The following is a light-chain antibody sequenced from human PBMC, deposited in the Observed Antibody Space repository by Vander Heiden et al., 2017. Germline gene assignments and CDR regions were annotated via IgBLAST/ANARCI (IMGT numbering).Light chain of an antibody. J-gene: IGKJ1*01. V-gene: IGKV4-1*01. CDR3: LQHYNTLTWT. CDR2: WAS. CDR1: QSLLYSSNNKNY. Sequence: DIVMTQSPHSLPVSLGERATINCKSSQSLLYSSNNKNYLAWYQHKPGQPPKLLIYWASNRESGVPDRFSGSGSGTDFTLTSSSLQAEDVAVYYCLQHYNTLTWTFGQGTKVEVK.